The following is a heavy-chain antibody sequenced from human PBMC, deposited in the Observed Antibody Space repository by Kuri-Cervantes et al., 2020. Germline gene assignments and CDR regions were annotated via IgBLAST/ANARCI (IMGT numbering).Heavy chain of an antibody. Sequence: LSLTCTVSGDSVTSGDYYWSWVRQPPGKGLEWVSYISISTTTIYYADSVEGRFTISRDNAKNSVYLQMNSLRAEDTAVYFCARNTVGRAYFDYWGQGSLVTVSS. D-gene: IGHD4-23*01. CDR2: ISISTTTI. CDR1: GDSVTSGDYY. J-gene: IGHJ4*02. CDR3: ARNTVGRAYFDY. V-gene: IGHV3-11*04.